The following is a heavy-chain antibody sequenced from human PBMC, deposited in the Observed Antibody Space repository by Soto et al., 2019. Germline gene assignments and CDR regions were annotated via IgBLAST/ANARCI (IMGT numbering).Heavy chain of an antibody. CDR2: INRGDASI. V-gene: IGHV3-23*03. CDR1: GFTFSNFA. CDR3: AKNYYFDN. Sequence: EVQLLESGGALVQPGGSLRLSCGASGFTFSNFAMNWVRQAPGKGLEWVLSINRGDASIYYGDSVKGRFTISRDNTKNTLMLTMVRWRAEDTAISYCAKNYYFDNWGQGALVTLSS. J-gene: IGHJ4*02.